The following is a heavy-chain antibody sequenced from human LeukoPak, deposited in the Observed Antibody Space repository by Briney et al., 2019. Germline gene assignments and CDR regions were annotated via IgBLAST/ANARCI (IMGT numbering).Heavy chain of an antibody. Sequence: HPGGSLRLSCAASGFTFSSYSMNWVRQAPGKGLEWVAVISSDGSNKFYADSVKGRFTISRDGSRNTLYLQMNSLRPDDTAVYFCAKPQVTANWYYFHYWGQGTLVTVSS. CDR2: ISSDGSNK. J-gene: IGHJ4*02. D-gene: IGHD2-21*02. V-gene: IGHV3-30*18. CDR1: GFTFSSYS. CDR3: AKPQVTANWYYFHY.